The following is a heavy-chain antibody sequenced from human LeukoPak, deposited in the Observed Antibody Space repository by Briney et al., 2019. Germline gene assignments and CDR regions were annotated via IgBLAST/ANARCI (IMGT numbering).Heavy chain of an antibody. CDR3: SSDFGDYFGAFDI. D-gene: IGHD4-17*01. CDR1: GFTFSGSG. CDR2: IRNKARNYAT. Sequence: GGSLKLSCAASGFTFSGSGMHWVRQASGKGPEWVSHIRNKARNYATAYGASMKGRFTISRDDSKNTAYLQMNSLKTEDTAVYYCSSDFGDYFGAFDIWGQGTTVTVSS. V-gene: IGHV3-73*01. J-gene: IGHJ3*02.